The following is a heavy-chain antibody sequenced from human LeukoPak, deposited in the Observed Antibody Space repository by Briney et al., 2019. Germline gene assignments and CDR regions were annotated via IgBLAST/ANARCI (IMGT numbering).Heavy chain of an antibody. CDR3: ARGYTGYAFDI. CDR1: GFPFSSYD. D-gene: IGHD1-1*01. J-gene: IGHJ3*02. V-gene: IGHV3-13*01. Sequence: GGSLVLSCAASGFPFSSYDMHWVRQATGKGLEWVSAIGTAGDTYYPGSVKGRFTISRENAKNSLYLQMNSLRAGDTAVYYCARGYTGYAFDIWGQGTMVTVSS. CDR2: IGTAGDT.